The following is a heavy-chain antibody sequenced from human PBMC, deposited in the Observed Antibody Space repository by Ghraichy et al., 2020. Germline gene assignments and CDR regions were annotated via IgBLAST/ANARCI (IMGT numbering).Heavy chain of an antibody. CDR2: IDHNGIT. CDR3: AISILKPDIVVDH. Sequence: SETLSLTCTASGGSFSGYSWSWIRQSPGKGLQWIGEIDHNGITNYNPSLKSRVRISVKTSNTQVSLSLKSVTAADAAVYYCAISILKPDIVVDHWGQGLMVSVSS. V-gene: IGHV4-34*01. J-gene: IGHJ4*02. D-gene: IGHD5-12*01. CDR1: GGSFSGYS.